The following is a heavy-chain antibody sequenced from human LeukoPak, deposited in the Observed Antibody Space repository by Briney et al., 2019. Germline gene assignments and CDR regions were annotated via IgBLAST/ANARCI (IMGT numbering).Heavy chain of an antibody. D-gene: IGHD4-23*01. Sequence: PSQTLSLTCTVSGGSISSGVYYWSWIRQHPGKGLEWIGYIYYSGSTYYNPSLESRVTISVDTSKNQFSLKLSSVTAADTAVYYCARPAYGGGPDAFDIWGQGTMVTVSS. J-gene: IGHJ3*02. CDR3: ARPAYGGGPDAFDI. CDR2: IYYSGST. V-gene: IGHV4-31*03. CDR1: GGSISSGVYY.